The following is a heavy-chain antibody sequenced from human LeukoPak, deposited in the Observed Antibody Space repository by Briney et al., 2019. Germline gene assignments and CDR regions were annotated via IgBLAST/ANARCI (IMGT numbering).Heavy chain of an antibody. CDR1: GFPFSDYA. CDR2: ISPSASHR. D-gene: IGHD5-18*01. Sequence: GGSLRLSCAASGFPFSDYAMTWVRQAPGKGLEWVAAISPSASHRYYADFVGGRFTISRDNSKNTLDLQMSSLRAEDTAVYYCVKDRFGSFDPWGQGTLVTVSS. J-gene: IGHJ5*02. V-gene: IGHV3-23*01. CDR3: VKDRFGSFDP.